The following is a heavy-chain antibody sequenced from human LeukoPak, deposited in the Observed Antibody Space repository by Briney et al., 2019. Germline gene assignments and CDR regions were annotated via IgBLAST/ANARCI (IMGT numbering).Heavy chain of an antibody. Sequence: QPGGSLRLSCAASGFTFSSYWMYWVRQAPGKGLVWVSRINSDGSTTSYADPVKGRFTISRDNAKNTLYLQMNSLRAEDTAVYYCARVGTTSNFYYYYGMDVWGQGTTVTVSS. D-gene: IGHD2/OR15-2a*01. V-gene: IGHV3-74*01. CDR3: ARVGTTSNFYYYYGMDV. CDR2: INSDGSTT. CDR1: GFTFSSYW. J-gene: IGHJ6*02.